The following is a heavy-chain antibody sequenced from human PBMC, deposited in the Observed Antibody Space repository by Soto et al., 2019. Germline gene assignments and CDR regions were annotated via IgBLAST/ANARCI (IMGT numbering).Heavy chain of an antibody. D-gene: IGHD6-6*01. V-gene: IGHV3-30*18. J-gene: IGHJ4*02. CDR3: AKGSSSCDY. CDR2: ISYDGSNK. Sequence: QVQLVESGGGVVQPGRSLRLSCAASGFTFSSYGMHWVRQAPGKGLEWVAVISYDGSNKYYADSVKGRFTISRDNSKNTLYLQMNSLRAEDTAVYYCAKGSSSCDYWGQGTLVTVSS. CDR1: GFTFSSYG.